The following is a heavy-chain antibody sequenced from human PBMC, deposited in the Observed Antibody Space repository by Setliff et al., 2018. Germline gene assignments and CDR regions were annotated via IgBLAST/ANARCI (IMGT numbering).Heavy chain of an antibody. Sequence: GASVKVSCKTSGFNFITYGFSWVRQAPGQGLEWMGWISPYSGETNNAQKFQDRLSVTADTSSKTIYMELRSLTSDDTAVYYCARGRGPDIVVTIPGDYWGQGTQVTVSS. CDR3: ARGRGPDIVVTIPGDY. CDR1: GFNFITYG. CDR2: ISPYSGET. J-gene: IGHJ4*02. V-gene: IGHV1-18*01. D-gene: IGHD2-15*01.